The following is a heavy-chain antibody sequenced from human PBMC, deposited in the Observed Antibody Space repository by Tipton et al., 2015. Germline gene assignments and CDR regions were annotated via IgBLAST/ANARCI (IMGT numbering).Heavy chain of an antibody. J-gene: IGHJ6*02. CDR2: MNPNSGNT. D-gene: IGHD3-3*01. V-gene: IGHV1-8*01. Sequence: QSGAEVKKPGASVKVSCKASGYTFTSYDVNWVRQATGHGLEWMGWMNPNSGNTGYAQKFQGRVTMTRNTSISTAYMELCSLRSEDTAVYYCARSSRVFWSSSYGMDVWGQGPTVTVSS. CDR3: ARSSRVFWSSSYGMDV. CDR1: GYTFTSYD.